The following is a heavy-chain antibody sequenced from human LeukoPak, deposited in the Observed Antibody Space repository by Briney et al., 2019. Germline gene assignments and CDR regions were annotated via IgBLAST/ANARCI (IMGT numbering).Heavy chain of an antibody. V-gene: IGHV1-46*01. CDR2: INPSGGST. CDR3: ARDPPGIAAAGFYFDY. Sequence: GASVKVSCKASGYTFTSYYMHWVRQAPGQGLEWMGIINPSGGSTSYAQKFQGRFTMTRDMSTSTVYMELSSLRSEDTAVYYCARDPPGIAAAGFYFDYWGQGTLVTVSS. J-gene: IGHJ4*02. CDR1: GYTFTSYY. D-gene: IGHD6-13*01.